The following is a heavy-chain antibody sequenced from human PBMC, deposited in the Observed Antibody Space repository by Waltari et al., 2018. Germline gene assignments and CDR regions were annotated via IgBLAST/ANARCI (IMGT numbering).Heavy chain of an antibody. J-gene: IGHJ5*02. D-gene: IGHD3-10*01. CDR3: TRDLYGSGGDWFDP. CDR1: GFDFSDYD. V-gene: IGHV3-21*03. CDR2: IGGTHSNI. Sequence: EVRLAESGGGLVKPGGSLRLSCPASGFDFSDYDMNWVRQAPGTGLEWVSSIGGTHSNIFYADSVKGRFTVSRDNAKNSLYLQMDNLRAEDSGLYFCTRDLYGSGGDWFDPWGQGTLVTVSS.